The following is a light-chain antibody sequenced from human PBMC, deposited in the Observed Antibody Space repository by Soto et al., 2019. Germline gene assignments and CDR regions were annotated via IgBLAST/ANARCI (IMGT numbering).Light chain of an antibody. J-gene: IGKJ1*01. CDR3: QQYNNWLWK. V-gene: IGKV3-15*01. CDR2: GAS. CDR1: QSVSSN. Sequence: EIVMTQSPATLSVSPGERATLSCRASQSVSSNLAWYQQKPGQAPRLLIYGASTRATGIPARFSGSGSGTEFTLTISSLQSEDFAVYYCQQYNNWLWKLGQGTKVDIK.